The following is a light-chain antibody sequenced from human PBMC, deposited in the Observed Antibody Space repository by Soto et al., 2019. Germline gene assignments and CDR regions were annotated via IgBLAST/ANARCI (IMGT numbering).Light chain of an antibody. CDR3: MQSIGLPFT. CDR2: DVT. Sequence: DIVMTQTPRSLSVTPGQPASISCKSSQSLLHSDGKTYLYWYLQRSGQPPHLLLYDVTNRFSGVPDRFSGSGSGTDFTLKIRRVEAEDVGVYYCMQSIGLPFTFGPGTNVDIK. V-gene: IGKV2D-29*01. J-gene: IGKJ3*01. CDR1: QSLLHSDGKTY.